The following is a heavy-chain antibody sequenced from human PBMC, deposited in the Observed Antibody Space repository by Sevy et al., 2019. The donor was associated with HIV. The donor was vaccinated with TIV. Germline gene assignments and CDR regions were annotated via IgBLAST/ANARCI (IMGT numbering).Heavy chain of an antibody. V-gene: IGHV3-49*04. CDR3: TRWKGLQSIFDY. CDR2: LRSKRDVGTL. Sequence: GGSLRLSCTTSGFTFGDYAMNWVRQAPGKGLEWVVFLRSKRDVGTLDHAASVKGRFTISRDDSKSIAYLQMNDLTTEDTGVYYCTRWKGLQSIFDYWGQGALVTVSS. J-gene: IGHJ4*02. D-gene: IGHD1-1*01. CDR1: GFTFGDYA.